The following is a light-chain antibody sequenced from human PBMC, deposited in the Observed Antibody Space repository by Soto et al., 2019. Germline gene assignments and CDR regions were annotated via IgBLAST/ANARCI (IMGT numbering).Light chain of an antibody. CDR2: DAS. CDR3: QQFDSNPLT. CDR1: QGISSA. V-gene: IGKV1-13*02. J-gene: IGKJ4*01. Sequence: AIQVTQSPSSLSASVGDRVTITCRASQGISSALVWYQQKPGKAPQLLIYDASTLESGVPSRFSGSGYGTDFTLTISSLQPEDFATYYCQQFDSNPLTFGGGTQVEIK.